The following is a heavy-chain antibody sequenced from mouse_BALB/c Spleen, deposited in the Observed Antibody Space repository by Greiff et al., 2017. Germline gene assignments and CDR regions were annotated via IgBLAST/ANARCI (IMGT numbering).Heavy chain of an antibody. J-gene: IGHJ3*01. CDR1: GYSITSGYY. CDR2: ISYDGSN. CDR3: ATEAWFAY. V-gene: IGHV3-6*02. Sequence: VQLKESGPGLVKPSQSLSLTCSVTGYSITSGYYWNWIRQFPGNKLEWMGYISYDGSNNYNPSLKNRISITRDTSKNQFFLKLNSVTTEDTATYYCATEAWFAYWGQGTLVTVSA.